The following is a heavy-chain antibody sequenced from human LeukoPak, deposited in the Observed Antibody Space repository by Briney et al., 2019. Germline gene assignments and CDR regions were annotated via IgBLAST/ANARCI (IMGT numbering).Heavy chain of an antibody. V-gene: IGHV4-59*01. CDR1: GSSISTYY. J-gene: IGHJ1*01. Sequence: SETLSLTCSVSGSSISTYYWSWIRQPPGKGLEWIGYIYNSGRTTYNPSLKSRVTISVDTSKNQFSLKVSSVTAADTAVYYCARSGERGTSAEYFQHWGQGTLVSVSS. D-gene: IGHD2-2*01. CDR2: IYNSGRT. CDR3: ARSGERGTSAEYFQH.